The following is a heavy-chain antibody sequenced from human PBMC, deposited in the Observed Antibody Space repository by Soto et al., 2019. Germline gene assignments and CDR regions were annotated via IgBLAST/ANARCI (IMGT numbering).Heavy chain of an antibody. CDR3: AREGGSETLQTPHNWFDT. D-gene: IGHD6-25*01. V-gene: IGHV1-2*02. CDR1: GYTFTDYH. J-gene: IGHJ5*02. Sequence: GASVKVSCKASGYTFTDYHIHWVRQAPGQGLEFMGWINANNGGAGSAQQFQGRVTVTRDTSITTVYMELSNLRSDDTAVYYCAREGGSETLQTPHNWFDTWGPGTLGTVSS. CDR2: INANNGGA.